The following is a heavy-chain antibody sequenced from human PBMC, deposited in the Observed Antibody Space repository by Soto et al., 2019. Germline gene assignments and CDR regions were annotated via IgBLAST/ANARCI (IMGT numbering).Heavy chain of an antibody. V-gene: IGHV3-9*01. J-gene: IGHJ4*02. Sequence: EVQLVESGGGLVQPGRSLRLSCAASGFTFEDYAMHWVRQAPGKGLEWVSGITWNGGTIGYGDSVKGRFTISRDNANNMVYLEMNSLRPDDTAVYYCARDRQKALVVVAATGGFDYWGQGTPVTVSS. CDR3: ARDRQKALVVVAATGGFDY. CDR2: ITWNGGTI. D-gene: IGHD2-15*01. CDR1: GFTFEDYA.